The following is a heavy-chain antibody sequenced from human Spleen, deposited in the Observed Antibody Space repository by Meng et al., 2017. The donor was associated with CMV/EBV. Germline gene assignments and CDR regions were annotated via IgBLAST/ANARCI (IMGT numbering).Heavy chain of an antibody. Sequence: GESLKISFAASGLTFSPYAMHWVRQAPGKGLEWVAVVSADGNKKYYADSVKGRFTVSRDNSKNTVYLQMNSLRAEDTAVYYCAKCLGGTGSDYWGQGTLVTVSS. CDR1: GLTFSPYA. V-gene: IGHV3-30*04. D-gene: IGHD3-16*01. CDR2: VSADGNKK. CDR3: AKCLGGTGSDY. J-gene: IGHJ4*02.